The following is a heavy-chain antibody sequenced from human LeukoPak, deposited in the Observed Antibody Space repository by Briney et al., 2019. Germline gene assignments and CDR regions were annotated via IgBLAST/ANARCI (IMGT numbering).Heavy chain of an antibody. J-gene: IGHJ4*02. CDR2: IYHSGST. V-gene: IGHV4-4*02. CDR1: GGSISSSNW. Sequence: PSETLSLTCAVSGGSISSSNWWSWVRQPPGKGLEWIGDIYHSGSTNYNPSLKSRVNISADTSKNQFSLHLDSVTAADTAVYYCARSWAGMYYPFYYFDYWGQGTLVSVST. CDR3: ARSWAGMYYPFYYFDY. D-gene: IGHD1-26*01.